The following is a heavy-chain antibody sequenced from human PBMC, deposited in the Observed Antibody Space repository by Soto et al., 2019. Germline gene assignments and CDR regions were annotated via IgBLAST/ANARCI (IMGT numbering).Heavy chain of an antibody. CDR1: EGTFNSYA. J-gene: IGHJ4*02. Sequence: QAQVVQSGAEVRKPGSSVKLSCKASEGTFNSYAIAWVRQAPGQGLEWMGGIIPYYNTLNYAQKFQDRVTITADDSANTVYMELSSLRSDDTAVYFCASGASRWYPYGFDSWAQGTLVTVSS. V-gene: IGHV1-69*01. CDR3: ASGASRWYPYGFDS. D-gene: IGHD6-13*01. CDR2: IIPYYNTL.